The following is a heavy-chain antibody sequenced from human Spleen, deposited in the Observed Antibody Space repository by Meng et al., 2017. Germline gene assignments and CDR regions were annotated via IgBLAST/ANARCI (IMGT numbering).Heavy chain of an antibody. Sequence: QLQLQESGSGLVKPSQTLSLTFAVSGGSISSGGYSWSWIRQPPGKGLEWMGYIFHSGSTYYNPSLESRVTISLDRSKKQFSLKLSSVTAADTAVYFCARAGGSSWYVDYWGQGTLVTVSS. D-gene: IGHD6-13*01. CDR3: ARAGGSSWYVDY. V-gene: IGHV4-30-2*01. J-gene: IGHJ4*02. CDR2: IFHSGST. CDR1: GGSISSGGYS.